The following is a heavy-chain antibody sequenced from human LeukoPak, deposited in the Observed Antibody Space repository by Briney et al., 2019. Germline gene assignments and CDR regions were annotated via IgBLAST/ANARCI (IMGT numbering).Heavy chain of an antibody. CDR2: MNPNSGNT. V-gene: IGHV1-8*01. CDR3: ARAYSSGLIDY. J-gene: IGHJ4*02. Sequence: EASVKVSCKASGYTFTSYDINWVRQAPGQGLEWMGWMNPNSGNTGYAQRFQGRVTMTRNTSISTAYMELSSLRSEDTAVYYCARAYSSGLIDYWGQGTLVTVSS. D-gene: IGHD6-19*01. CDR1: GYTFTSYD.